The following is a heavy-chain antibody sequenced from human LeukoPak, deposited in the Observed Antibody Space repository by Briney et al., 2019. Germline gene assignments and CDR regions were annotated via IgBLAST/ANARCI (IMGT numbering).Heavy chain of an antibody. J-gene: IGHJ4*02. D-gene: IGHD3-10*01. CDR2: IYYSGST. CDR1: GGSISSSSYY. Sequence: SETLSLTCTVSGGSISSSSYYWGWIRQPPGKGLEWIGSIYYSGSTYYNPSLKSRVTISVDTSKNQFSLKLSSVTAADTAVYYCARSYGSGLDYWGQGTLVTVSS. V-gene: IGHV4-39*07. CDR3: ARSYGSGLDY.